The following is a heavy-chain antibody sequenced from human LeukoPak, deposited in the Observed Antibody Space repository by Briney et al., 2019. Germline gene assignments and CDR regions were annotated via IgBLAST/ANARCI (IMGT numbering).Heavy chain of an antibody. J-gene: IGHJ4*02. CDR2: IYHSGTT. CDR1: GGSISSYF. D-gene: IGHD5-18*01. V-gene: IGHV4-59*01. CDR3: ARDRRDTSMVWDY. Sequence: PSETLSLTCTVSGGSISSYFWSWIRQPPGKGLEWIGYIYHSGTTKYNPSLQSRVTISEDTSKRQFSLKMRSVTAADTAVYYCARDRRDTSMVWDYWGQGTLVTVSS.